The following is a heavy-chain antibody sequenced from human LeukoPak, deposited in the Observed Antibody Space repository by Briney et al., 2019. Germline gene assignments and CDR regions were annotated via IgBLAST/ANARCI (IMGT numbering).Heavy chain of an antibody. CDR3: ARDHIAATGTFDY. D-gene: IGHD6-13*01. CDR1: GFTFSSYA. CDR2: TVSRGTT. J-gene: IGHJ4*02. Sequence: GGSLRLSCAAPGFTFSSYAMSRVRQAPGKGLEWVSSTVSRGTTQYADSVKGRFTISRDNATNSLYLQMNTLRAEDSAVYYCARDHIAATGTFDYWGQGTLVTVSS. V-gene: IGHV3-21*04.